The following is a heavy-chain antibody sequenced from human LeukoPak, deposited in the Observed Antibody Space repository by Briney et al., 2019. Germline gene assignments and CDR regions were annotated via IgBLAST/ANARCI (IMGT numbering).Heavy chain of an antibody. Sequence: PGGSLRLSCAASGLTVSSNCMSWVRQPPGKGLEWIGSIYYSGSTYYNPSLKSRVTISVDTSKNQFSLKLSSVTAADTAVYYCARDHRWLETGIWGQGTLVTVSS. V-gene: IGHV4-39*07. CDR2: IYYSGST. CDR3: ARDHRWLETGI. D-gene: IGHD5-24*01. J-gene: IGHJ4*02. CDR1: GLTVSSNC.